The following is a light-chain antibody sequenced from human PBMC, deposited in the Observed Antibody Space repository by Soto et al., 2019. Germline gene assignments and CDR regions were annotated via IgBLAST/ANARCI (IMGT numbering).Light chain of an antibody. V-gene: IGKV3-11*01. CDR3: QQRSNWIT. CDR1: QSVSSY. Sequence: DNVLTQSPATLSLSPGERATLSCRASQSVSSYLAWYQQKPGQAPRLLIYDASNRATGIPARFSGSGSGTDFTLTISSLEPEDFAVYYCQQRSNWITFGQGTRLEIK. J-gene: IGKJ5*01. CDR2: DAS.